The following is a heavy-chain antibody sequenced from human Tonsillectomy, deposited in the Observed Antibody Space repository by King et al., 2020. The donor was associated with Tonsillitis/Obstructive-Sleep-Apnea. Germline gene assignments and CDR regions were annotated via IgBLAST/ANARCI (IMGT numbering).Heavy chain of an antibody. CDR2: IKQDGSEE. J-gene: IGHJ6*02. D-gene: IGHD3-16*01. Sequence: VQLVESGGGLVQPGGSLRRSCAASGFTFSRYWLSWVRQAPGKGLEVVANIKQDGSEEYYVDSVKGRFTISRDNAKNSMYLQMNSLRAEDTAVYHCARDLGDSAYYGMDVWGPGTTVTVSS. CDR3: ARDLGDSAYYGMDV. CDR1: GFTFSRYW. V-gene: IGHV3-7*03.